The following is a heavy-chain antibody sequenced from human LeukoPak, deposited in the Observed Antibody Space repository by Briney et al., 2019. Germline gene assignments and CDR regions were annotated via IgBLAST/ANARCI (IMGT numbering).Heavy chain of an antibody. D-gene: IGHD3-22*01. CDR1: GFTFSTYN. CDR2: ISGSGGST. V-gene: IGHV3-23*01. Sequence: PGESLRLSCAASGFTFSTYNMNWVRQAPGKGLEWVSAISGSGGSTYYADSVKGRFTISRDNSKNTLYLQMNSLRAEDTAVYYCAKDENYYDSSALHWGQGTLVTVSS. J-gene: IGHJ4*02. CDR3: AKDENYYDSSALH.